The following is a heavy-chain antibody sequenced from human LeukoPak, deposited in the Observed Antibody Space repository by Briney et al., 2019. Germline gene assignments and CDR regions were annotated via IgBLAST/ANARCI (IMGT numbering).Heavy chain of an antibody. CDR2: IKQDGSEK. CDR1: GFSFSNYW. V-gene: IGHV3-7*01. Sequence: TGGSLRLSCAASGFSFSNYWMSWVRQVPGKGLEWVARIKQDGSEKYYVDSVKGRFTISRDNAKNSLYLQMNSLRAEDTAVYYCARGPYASGTYGRRGWVHYMDVWGKGTTVTISS. J-gene: IGHJ6*03. CDR3: ARGPYASGTYGRRGWVHYMDV. D-gene: IGHD3-10*01.